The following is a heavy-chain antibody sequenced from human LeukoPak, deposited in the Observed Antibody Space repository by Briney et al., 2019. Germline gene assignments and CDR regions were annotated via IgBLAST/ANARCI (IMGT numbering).Heavy chain of an antibody. D-gene: IGHD3-10*01. CDR2: IYYCGST. Sequence: SETLSLTCTVSGGSISSYYWSWIRQPPGKGLEWVGYIYYCGSTNYNPSIKSRVTISVDTSKNQFSLKLSSGTAADTAVYYCARTYYMGYFDYWGQGTLVTVSS. V-gene: IGHV4-59*01. CDR3: ARTYYMGYFDY. CDR1: GGSISSYY. J-gene: IGHJ4*02.